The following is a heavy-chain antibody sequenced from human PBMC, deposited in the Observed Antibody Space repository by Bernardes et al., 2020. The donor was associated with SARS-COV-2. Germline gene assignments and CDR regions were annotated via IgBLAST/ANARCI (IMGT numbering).Heavy chain of an antibody. CDR2: ISWNSATI. Sequence: GGSLRLSCAGSGFTFDDYAMHWVRQAPGKGLEWVSGISWNSATIGYADSVKGRFTISRDNARNSLHLQMNSLRAEDTALYYCGRDKTGSYTGYGMDVWGQGTTVTVSS. V-gene: IGHV3-9*01. J-gene: IGHJ6*02. CDR3: GRDKTGSYTGYGMDV. CDR1: GFTFDDYA. D-gene: IGHD1-26*01.